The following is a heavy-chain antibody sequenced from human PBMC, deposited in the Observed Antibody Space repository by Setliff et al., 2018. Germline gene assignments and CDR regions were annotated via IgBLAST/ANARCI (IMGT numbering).Heavy chain of an antibody. D-gene: IGHD1-1*01. Sequence: SETLSLTCTVSGGSISSGSYYWSWIRHPAGKGLGWIGRVYTNGGSDYNPFLKSRVSISLDTSKNQFSLKLISVTAADTAVYYCARANKKLDYYYYYYMDVWGKGTTVTVSS. CDR2: VYTNGGS. V-gene: IGHV4-61*02. J-gene: IGHJ6*03. CDR3: ARANKKLDYYYYYYMDV. CDR1: GGSISSGSYY.